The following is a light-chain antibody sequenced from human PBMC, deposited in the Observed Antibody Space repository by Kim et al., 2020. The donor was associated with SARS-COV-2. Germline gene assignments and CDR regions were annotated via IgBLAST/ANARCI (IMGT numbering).Light chain of an antibody. J-gene: IGKJ4*01. V-gene: IGKV3-20*01. Sequence: WSPGERATLSCRASQTVGSRYLAWYQQKPGQTPMLLIYGASSRATGIPDRFSGSGSGTDFTLTISRLEPEDFAVYYCQQYGNSPLTFGGGTKLEI. CDR2: GAS. CDR3: QQYGNSPLT. CDR1: QTVGSRY.